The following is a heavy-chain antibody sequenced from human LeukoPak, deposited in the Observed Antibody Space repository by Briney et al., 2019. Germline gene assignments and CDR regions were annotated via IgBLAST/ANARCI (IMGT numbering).Heavy chain of an antibody. V-gene: IGHV4-59*12. J-gene: IGHJ4*02. CDR2: LHYGGST. Sequence: PSETLSLTCAVSGDSISNYYWSWIRQPPGKGLEWLVYLHYGGSTNYNPSLKSRVTISVDTSKNQFSLKLSSVTAADTAVYYCARGRPYCSSTSCSLYYFDYWGQGTLVTVSS. CDR3: ARGRPYCSSTSCSLYYFDY. CDR1: GDSISNYY. D-gene: IGHD2-2*01.